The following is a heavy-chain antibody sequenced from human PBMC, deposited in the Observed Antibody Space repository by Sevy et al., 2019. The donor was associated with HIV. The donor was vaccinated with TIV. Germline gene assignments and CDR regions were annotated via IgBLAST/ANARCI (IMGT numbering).Heavy chain of an antibody. J-gene: IGHJ4*02. D-gene: IGHD6-13*01. V-gene: IGHV5-51*01. CDR2: IYPGDSDT. CDR3: ARTSAGYSSSLDY. CDR1: GYSFTSYW. Sequence: GESLKISCKGSGYSFTSYWIGWVRQMPGKGLEWMGIIYPGDSDTRYGPSFQGQVTISAAKSISTAYLQWSSLKASDTAMYYCARTSAGYSSSLDYWGQGTLVTVSS.